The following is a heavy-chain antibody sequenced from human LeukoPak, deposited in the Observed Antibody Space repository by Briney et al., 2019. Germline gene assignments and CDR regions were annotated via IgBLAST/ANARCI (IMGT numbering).Heavy chain of an antibody. J-gene: IGHJ4*02. CDR1: GFTVSSNS. D-gene: IGHD5-18*01. V-gene: IGHV3-74*01. CDR2: INSDGSYT. Sequence: GGSLRLSCTVSGFTVSSNSMSWVRQAPGKGLEWVSRINSDGSYTNYADSVKGRFTISRDNAENTLYLQMNSLRAEDTAVYYCAKVRGYSFGLIYWGQGTLVTVSS. CDR3: AKVRGYSFGLIY.